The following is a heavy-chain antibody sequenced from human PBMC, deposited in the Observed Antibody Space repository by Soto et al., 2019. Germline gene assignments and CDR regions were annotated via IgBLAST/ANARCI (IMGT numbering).Heavy chain of an antibody. J-gene: IGHJ4*02. CDR1: GLTFRNDW. D-gene: IGHD4-17*01. V-gene: IGHV3-7*03. CDR2: INQDGSER. Sequence: GGSLRLACAGSGLTFRNDWLSWVRQAPGKGLEWVANINQDGSERYYVDSVRGRFTISRDNVENSLYLQLNSLRPEDTAVYYCAVYGYGVSAAAYWGQGTLVTVSS. CDR3: AVYGYGVSAAAY.